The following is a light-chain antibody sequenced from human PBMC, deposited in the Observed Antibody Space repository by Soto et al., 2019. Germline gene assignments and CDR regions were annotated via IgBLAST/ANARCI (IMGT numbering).Light chain of an antibody. CDR2: DDS. CDR1: NIGSKS. J-gene: IGLJ1*01. CDR3: QVWDSSSDHDV. V-gene: IGLV3-21*02. Sequence: SYELTQPPSVSVAPGQTARMTCGGNNIGSKSVHWYQQKPGQAPVLVVCDDSVRPSGIPERFSGSNSGNTATLAISTVEAGDEADYYCQVWDSSSDHDVFGAGTQLTVL.